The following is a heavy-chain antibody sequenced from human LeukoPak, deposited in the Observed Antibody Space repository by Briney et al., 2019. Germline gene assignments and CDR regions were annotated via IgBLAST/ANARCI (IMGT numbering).Heavy chain of an antibody. D-gene: IGHD3-10*01. V-gene: IGHV3-7*01. Sequence: GGSLRLSCAASGFTFSSYCMSWVRQAPGKGLEWVANIKQDGSEKYYVDSVKGRFTISRDNAKNTLNLQMNSLRAEDTAVYYCAKRGIMIWGIIRNGFHKEAYYYDCWGQGTLVTVSS. CDR3: AKRGIMIWGIIRNGFHKEAYYYDC. CDR1: GFTFSSYC. CDR2: IKQDGSEK. J-gene: IGHJ4*02.